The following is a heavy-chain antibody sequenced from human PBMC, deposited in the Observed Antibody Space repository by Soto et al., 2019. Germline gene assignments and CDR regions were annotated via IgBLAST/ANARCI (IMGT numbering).Heavy chain of an antibody. CDR3: ARGKGYCSGGSCKNWFDP. J-gene: IGHJ5*02. V-gene: IGHV4-34*01. D-gene: IGHD2-15*01. CDR2: INHSGST. Sequence: QVQLQQWGAGLLKPSETLSLTCAVYGGSFSGYYWSWIRQPPGKGLEWIGEINHSGSTNYNPSRKSRVTISVDTSKNQFSLKLSSVTAADTAVYYCARGKGYCSGGSCKNWFDPWGQGTLVTVSS. CDR1: GGSFSGYY.